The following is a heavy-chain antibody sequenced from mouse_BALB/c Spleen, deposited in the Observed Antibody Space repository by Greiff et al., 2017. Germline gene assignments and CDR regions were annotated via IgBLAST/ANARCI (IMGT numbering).Heavy chain of an antibody. J-gene: IGHJ3*01. CDR3: ARGGGFAY. V-gene: IGHV3-2*02. CDR2: ISYSGST. Sequence: DVHLVESGPGLVKPSQSLSLTCTVTGYSITSDYAWNWIRQFPGNKLEWMGYISYSGSTSYNPSLKSRISITRDTSKNQFFLQLNSVTTEDTATYYCARGGGFAYWGQGTLVTVSA. CDR1: GYSITSDYA.